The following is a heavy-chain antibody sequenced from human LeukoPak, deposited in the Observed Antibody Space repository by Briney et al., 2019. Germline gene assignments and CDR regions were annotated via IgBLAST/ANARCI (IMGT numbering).Heavy chain of an antibody. D-gene: IGHD3-10*01. CDR2: IYPGDSDT. CDR3: ARHQTMYYYGSGSRFDY. CDR1: GYSFTSYW. Sequence: GESLKISCKGSGYSFTSYWIGWVRQMPGKGLEWMGIIYPGDSDTRYSPSFQGQVTISADKSISTAYLQWSSLKASDTAMYYCARHQTMYYYGSGSRFDYWGQGTLVTVSS. V-gene: IGHV5-51*01. J-gene: IGHJ4*02.